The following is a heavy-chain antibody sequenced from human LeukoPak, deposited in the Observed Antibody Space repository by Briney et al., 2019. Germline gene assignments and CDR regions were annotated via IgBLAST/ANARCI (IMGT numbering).Heavy chain of an antibody. D-gene: IGHD6-19*01. J-gene: IGHJ4*02. V-gene: IGHV6-1*01. Sequence: KTSQTLSLTCAISGDSVSSNSATWNWIRQSPSRGLEWLGRTYYRSKWYNDYAVSVKSRITINPDTSKNQSSLQLNSVTPEDTAVYYCARDLGGWPGAYFDYWGQGTLVTVSS. CDR2: TYYRSKWYN. CDR3: ARDLGGWPGAYFDY. CDR1: GDSVSSNSAT.